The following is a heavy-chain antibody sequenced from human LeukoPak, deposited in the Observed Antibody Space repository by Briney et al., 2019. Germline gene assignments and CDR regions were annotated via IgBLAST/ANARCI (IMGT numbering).Heavy chain of an antibody. CDR3: TSDSKGGEAAAEIYYYYYMDV. D-gene: IGHD6-13*01. CDR1: GFTFGDYA. Sequence: GGSLRLSCTASGFTFGDYAMSWFRQAPGKGLEWVGFIRSKAYGGTTEYAASVKGRFTISRDDSKSTAYLQMNSLKTEDTAVYYCTSDSKGGEAAAEIYYYYYMDVWGKGTTVTVSS. V-gene: IGHV3-49*03. J-gene: IGHJ6*03. CDR2: IRSKAYGGTT.